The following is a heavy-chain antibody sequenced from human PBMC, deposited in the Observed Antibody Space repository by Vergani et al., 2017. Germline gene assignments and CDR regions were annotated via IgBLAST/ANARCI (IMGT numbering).Heavy chain of an antibody. CDR2: INHSGST. D-gene: IGHD2-15*01. J-gene: IGHJ2*01. V-gene: IGHV4-34*01. CDR1: GGSFSGYY. CDR3: ARAVAAWRYFDL. Sequence: QVQLQQWGAGLLKPSETLSLPCAVYGGSFSGYYWSWIRQPPGKGLEWIGEINHSGSTNYNPSLKSRVTIAVDTSKNQFSLKLSSVTAADTAVYYCARAVAAWRYFDLWGRGTLVTVSS.